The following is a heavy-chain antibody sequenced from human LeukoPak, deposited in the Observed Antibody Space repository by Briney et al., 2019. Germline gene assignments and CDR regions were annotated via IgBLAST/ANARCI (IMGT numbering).Heavy chain of an antibody. CDR2: IYYSGST. CDR1: GGSISSSSYY. V-gene: IGHV4-39*07. D-gene: IGHD3-22*01. Sequence: PSETLSLTCTVSGGSISSSSYYWGWIRQPPGKGLEWIGSIYYSGSTYYNPSLKSRVTISVDTSKNQFSLKLSSVTAADTAVYYCASKYYYDSSGYSFDYWGQGTLVTVSS. CDR3: ASKYYYDSSGYSFDY. J-gene: IGHJ4*02.